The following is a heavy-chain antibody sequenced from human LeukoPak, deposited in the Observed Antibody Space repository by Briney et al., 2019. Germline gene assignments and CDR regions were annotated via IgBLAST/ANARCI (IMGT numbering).Heavy chain of an antibody. D-gene: IGHD1-7*01. Sequence: GESLKISCKVPGYSFTSYWIGWVRQMPGKGLEWMGIIYPGDSDTRYSPSFQGQVTISADKSISTAYLQWSSLKASDTAMYYCARPIYYNWNYHDAFDIWGQGTMVTVSS. CDR2: IYPGDSDT. V-gene: IGHV5-51*01. CDR1: GYSFTSYW. J-gene: IGHJ3*02. CDR3: ARPIYYNWNYHDAFDI.